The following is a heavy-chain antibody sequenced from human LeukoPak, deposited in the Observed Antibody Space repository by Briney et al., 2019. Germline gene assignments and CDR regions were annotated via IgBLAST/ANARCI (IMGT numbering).Heavy chain of an antibody. CDR2: INPNSGGT. J-gene: IGHJ4*02. D-gene: IGHD2-2*01. Sequence: ASVKVSCKASGYTFTGYYMHWVRHAPGQGLEWMGWINPNSGGTNYAQKFQGRVTMTRDTSISTAYMELSRLRSDDTAVYYCARTKKLGYCSSTSCPKAFDYWGRGTLVTVSS. CDR3: ARTKKLGYCSSTSCPKAFDY. V-gene: IGHV1-2*02. CDR1: GYTFTGYY.